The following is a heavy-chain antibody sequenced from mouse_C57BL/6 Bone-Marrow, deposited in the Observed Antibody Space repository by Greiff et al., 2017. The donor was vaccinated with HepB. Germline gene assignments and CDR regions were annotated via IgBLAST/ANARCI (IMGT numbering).Heavy chain of an antibody. J-gene: IGHJ4*01. CDR3: VRSTTVVAKRFLYYAMDY. CDR1: GFTFNTYA. CDR2: IRSKSSNYAT. D-gene: IGHD1-1*01. V-gene: IGHV10-3*01. Sequence: EVKVVESGGGLVQPKGSLKLSCAASGFTFNTYAMHWVRQAPGKGLEWVARIRSKSSNYATYYADSVKDRFTISRDDSQSMLYLQMNNLKTEDTAMYYCVRSTTVVAKRFLYYAMDYWGQGTSVTVSS.